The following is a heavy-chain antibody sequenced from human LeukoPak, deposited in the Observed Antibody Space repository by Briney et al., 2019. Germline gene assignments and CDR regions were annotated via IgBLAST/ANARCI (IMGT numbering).Heavy chain of an antibody. CDR3: ARVLAGIAAADFDY. V-gene: IGHV3-21*01. D-gene: IGHD6-13*01. J-gene: IGHJ4*02. Sequence: VGSLRLSCAASGFTFSSYSMNWVRQAPGKGLEWVSSIGSSSSDIYYADSVKGRFTISRDNAKNSLHLQMNSLRAEDTAVYYCARVLAGIAAADFDYWGQGTLVTVSS. CDR1: GFTFSSYS. CDR2: IGSSSSDI.